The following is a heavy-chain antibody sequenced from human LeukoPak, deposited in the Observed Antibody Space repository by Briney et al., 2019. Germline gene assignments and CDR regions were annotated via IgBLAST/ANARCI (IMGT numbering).Heavy chain of an antibody. V-gene: IGHV4-31*03. CDR2: IYYSGST. J-gene: IGHJ4*02. D-gene: IGHD4-23*01. CDR3: ARDGAGYGGNYFDY. Sequence: SETLSLTCTVSGGSIRSGGYYWSWMRQHPGNGLEWIGYIYYSGSTYYNPSLKSRVTISVDTSKNQFSLKLSSVTAADTAVYYCARDGAGYGGNYFDYWGQGTLVTVSS. CDR1: GGSIRSGGYY.